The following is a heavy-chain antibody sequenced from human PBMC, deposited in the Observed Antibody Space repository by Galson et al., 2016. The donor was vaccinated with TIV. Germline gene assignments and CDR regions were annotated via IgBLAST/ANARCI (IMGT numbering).Heavy chain of an antibody. V-gene: IGHV3-21*01. CDR1: GFTFSSYK. CDR3: ARDGARIGAHDAFDI. Sequence: SLRLSCAASGFTFSSYKMNWVRQAPGKGLEWVSPISSRSSDTPYADSVKGRVTISRDNANNSPYLQMNSLRAEDTAVYYCARDGARIGAHDAFDIWGQGKMVTVSS. CDR2: ISSRSSDT. D-gene: IGHD3-16*01. J-gene: IGHJ3*02.